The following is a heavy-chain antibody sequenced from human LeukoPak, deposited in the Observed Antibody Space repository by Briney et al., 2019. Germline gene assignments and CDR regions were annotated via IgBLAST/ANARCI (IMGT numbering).Heavy chain of an antibody. CDR3: ARDYYSGSANWFDP. D-gene: IGHD6-6*01. Sequence: GASVKVSCKASGYTFTSYAISWVRQAPGQGLEWMGGIIPIFGTANYAQKFQGRVTITADESTSTAYMELSSLRSEDTAVYYCARDYYSGSANWFDPWGQGTLVTVSS. CDR1: GYTFTSYA. V-gene: IGHV1-69*13. J-gene: IGHJ5*02. CDR2: IIPIFGTA.